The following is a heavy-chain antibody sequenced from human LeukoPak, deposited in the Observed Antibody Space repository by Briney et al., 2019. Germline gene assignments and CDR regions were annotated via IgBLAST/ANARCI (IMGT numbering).Heavy chain of an antibody. Sequence: ASVKVSCKASGGTFSSYAISWVRQAPGQGLEWMGAIIPIFGTANYAQKFQGRVTVTADESTSTAYMERSSRRSEDTAVYYCARAGGGGSCRRNWFDPWGQGTLVTVSS. CDR3: ARAGGGGSCRRNWFDP. D-gene: IGHD2-15*01. J-gene: IGHJ5*02. CDR2: IIPIFGTA. CDR1: GGTFSSYA. V-gene: IGHV1-69*13.